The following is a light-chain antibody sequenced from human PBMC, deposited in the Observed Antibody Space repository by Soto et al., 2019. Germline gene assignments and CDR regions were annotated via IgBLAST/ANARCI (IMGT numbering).Light chain of an antibody. Sequence: EIVLTQSPGTLSLSPGERATLSCRASQSVSSTFLAWYQQKPGQAPRLLIFGVSKRATGIPDRFSGSGSGTDFTLTISRLEPEDFAVYYCGQFVSEPPRTFGQGTKVEIK. V-gene: IGKV3-20*01. CDR1: QSVSSTF. CDR3: GQFVSEPPRT. CDR2: GVS. J-gene: IGKJ1*01.